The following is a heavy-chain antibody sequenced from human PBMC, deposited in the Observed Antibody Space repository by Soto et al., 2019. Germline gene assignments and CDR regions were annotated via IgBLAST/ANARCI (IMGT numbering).Heavy chain of an antibody. CDR2: IYPVDSDT. D-gene: IGHD1-1*01. V-gene: IGHV5-51*01. CDR1: GYSFTSYW. J-gene: IGHJ6*02. Sequence: GESLKISCKGSGYSFTSYWIGWVRQMPGKGLEWMGIIYPVDSDTRYSPSFQGQVTISADKSISTAYLQWSSLKASDTAMYYCARRDRERSSNYYYYYGMDVWGQGTTVTVSS. CDR3: ARRDRERSSNYYYYYGMDV.